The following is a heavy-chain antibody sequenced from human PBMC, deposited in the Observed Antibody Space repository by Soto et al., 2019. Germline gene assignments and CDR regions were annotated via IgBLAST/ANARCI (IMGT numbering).Heavy chain of an antibody. CDR3: TLGHDSSMGPIY. V-gene: IGHV2-5*01. D-gene: IGHD2-2*01. CDR1: GFSLTTSGMT. J-gene: IGHJ4*02. Sequence: SGPTLVNPTQTLTLTCTVSGFSLTTSGMTLGWIRQPPGKALEWLALAYEYSPSLQSRLTFTKDTSKNRVVLTMTNVDPGDTATYYCTLGHDSSMGPIYWGQGIQVTVSS. CDR2: AYE.